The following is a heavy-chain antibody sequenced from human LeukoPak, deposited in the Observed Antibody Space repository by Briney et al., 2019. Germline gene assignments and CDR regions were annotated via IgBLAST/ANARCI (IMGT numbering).Heavy chain of an antibody. D-gene: IGHD3-22*01. J-gene: IGHJ4*02. V-gene: IGHV1-8*01. Sequence: ASVNVSCTASGYTFTSYDINWVRQATGQGLEWMGWMNPNSGYTGYAQKFQGRVTMTRNTSISTAYMELSSLRSEDTAVYYCARLPQYYYDSSGYYYFDYWGQGTLVTVSS. CDR1: GYTFTSYD. CDR3: ARLPQYYYDSSGYYYFDY. CDR2: MNPNSGYT.